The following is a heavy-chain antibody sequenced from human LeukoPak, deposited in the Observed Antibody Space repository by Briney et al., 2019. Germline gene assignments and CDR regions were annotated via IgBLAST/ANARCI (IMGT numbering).Heavy chain of an antibody. D-gene: IGHD6-6*01. V-gene: IGHV6-1*01. CDR3: TRQRSTSTEYYGLDV. CDR1: GDTFSSNTAA. CDR2: TYYRSKWTT. Sequence: SQTLSLTCAISGDTFSSNTAAWNWIRQSPSRGLEWLGRTYYRSKWTTDYAVSVQNRITIKPDTSTNQFSLQLRSATPEDTAVYYCTRQRSTSTEYYGLDVWGQGTTVTVSS. J-gene: IGHJ6*02.